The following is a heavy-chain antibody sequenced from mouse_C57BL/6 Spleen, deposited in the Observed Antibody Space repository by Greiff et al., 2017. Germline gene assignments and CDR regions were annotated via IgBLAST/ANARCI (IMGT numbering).Heavy chain of an antibody. D-gene: IGHD2-4*01. J-gene: IGHJ1*03. V-gene: IGHV1-55*01. CDR3: ARGAYDYDDWYFDV. Sequence: VQLQQPGAELVKPGASVKMSCKASGYTFTSYWITWVKQRPGQGLEWIGDIYPGSGSTNYNEKFKSKATLTVDTSSSTAYMHLSSLTSEDSAVYYCARGAYDYDDWYFDVWGTGTTVTVSS. CDR1: GYTFTSYW. CDR2: IYPGSGST.